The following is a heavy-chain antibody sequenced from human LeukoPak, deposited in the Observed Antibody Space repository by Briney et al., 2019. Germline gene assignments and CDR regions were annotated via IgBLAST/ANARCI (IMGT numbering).Heavy chain of an antibody. Sequence: SEALSLTCTVSRGSLSSYYWSCIRQPPGKGLEGIGYIYYSGSTNYNPSLTSRVTISVDTSKNQFSLKLSSVTAADTAVYYCARVGCSSTSCYSWFDPWGQGTLVTVSS. CDR2: IYYSGST. J-gene: IGHJ5*02. CDR3: ARVGCSSTSCYSWFDP. CDR1: RGSLSSYY. V-gene: IGHV4-59*01. D-gene: IGHD2-2*02.